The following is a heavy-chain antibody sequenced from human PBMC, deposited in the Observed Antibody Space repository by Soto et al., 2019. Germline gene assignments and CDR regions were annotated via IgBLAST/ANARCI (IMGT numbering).Heavy chain of an antibody. J-gene: IGHJ4*02. Sequence: GGHLRLSCAASGFTFSSYAMHWVRQAPGKGLEWVAVISYDGSNKYYADSVKGRFTISRDNSKNTLYLQMNSLRAEDTAVYYCARGSVLTIFGPFDYWGQGTLVTVSS. V-gene: IGHV3-30-3*01. D-gene: IGHD3-3*01. CDR3: ARGSVLTIFGPFDY. CDR1: GFTFSSYA. CDR2: ISYDGSNK.